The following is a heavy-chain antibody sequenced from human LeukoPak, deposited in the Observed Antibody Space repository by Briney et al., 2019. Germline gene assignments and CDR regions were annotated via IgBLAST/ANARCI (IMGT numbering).Heavy chain of an antibody. CDR1: GFTFSTYR. Sequence: PGGSLRLSCEASGFTFSTYRMSWVRQAPGKGLEWVANIKQDGSEKYYVDSVKGRFTISRDNAKKSLYLQMNSLRVEDTAVYYCASYGGGDPWWDFDLWGRGTLVTVSS. J-gene: IGHJ2*01. CDR2: IKQDGSEK. V-gene: IGHV3-7*01. CDR3: ASYGGGDPWWDFDL. D-gene: IGHD4-17*01.